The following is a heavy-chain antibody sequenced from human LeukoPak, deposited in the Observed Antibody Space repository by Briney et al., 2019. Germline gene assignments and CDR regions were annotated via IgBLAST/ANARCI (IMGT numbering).Heavy chain of an antibody. V-gene: IGHV4-59*01. J-gene: IGHJ3*02. CDR3: ARGFPLRYFDWLSARAFDI. CDR2: IYDTGST. D-gene: IGHD3-9*01. Sequence: SETLSLTCTVSGVSISSYYWSWIRQPPGKGLEWIGFIYDTGSTNYNPSLKSRVTISVDTSKNQVSLRLSSVTAADTAVYYCARGFPLRYFDWLSARAFDIWGQGTMVTVSS. CDR1: GVSISSYY.